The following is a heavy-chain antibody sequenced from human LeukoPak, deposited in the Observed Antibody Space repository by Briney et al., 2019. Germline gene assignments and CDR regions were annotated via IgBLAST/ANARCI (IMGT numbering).Heavy chain of an antibody. V-gene: IGHV1-46*01. Sequence: ASVKVSCKASGYTFTSYYLHWVRQAPGQGLEWMGIINPSGGSTSYAQKFQDRVTMTRDTSTNTVYMELSSLRSEDTAVYFCARDVVRGVIRGFFDPWGQGTLVTVSS. D-gene: IGHD3-10*01. CDR1: GYTFTSYY. J-gene: IGHJ5*02. CDR3: ARDVVRGVIRGFFDP. CDR2: INPSGGST.